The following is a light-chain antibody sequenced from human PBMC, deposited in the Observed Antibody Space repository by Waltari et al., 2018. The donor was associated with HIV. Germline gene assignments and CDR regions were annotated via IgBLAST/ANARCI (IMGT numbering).Light chain of an antibody. Sequence: SYELTQPPSVSVSPGQTARPTCSGDALPKRYSYWYQQKSGQAPVLVIYKDNKRPSGITERFSGSSSGTMATLTISGAQVEDEADYYCYSTDNNGDRGVFGGGTKVSVL. CDR3: YSTDNNGDRGV. J-gene: IGLJ2*01. V-gene: IGLV3-10*01. CDR2: KDN. CDR1: ALPKRY.